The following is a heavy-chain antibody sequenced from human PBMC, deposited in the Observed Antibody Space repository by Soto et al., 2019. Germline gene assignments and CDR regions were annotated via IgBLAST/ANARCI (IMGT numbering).Heavy chain of an antibody. Sequence: EVQLVETGGGLIQPGGSLRLSCLASGFSVTTNYIIWVRQPPGKGLEWVSTTFTGCSTHYEDSVKGRFSISRDNSKNTVYLQMNNLRVEDTAVYYCARKPPSSIQGWAFGMDVWGQGTTVSVSS. CDR1: GFSVTTNY. CDR2: TFTGCST. D-gene: IGHD1-26*01. CDR3: ARKPPSSIQGWAFGMDV. V-gene: IGHV3-53*02. J-gene: IGHJ6*02.